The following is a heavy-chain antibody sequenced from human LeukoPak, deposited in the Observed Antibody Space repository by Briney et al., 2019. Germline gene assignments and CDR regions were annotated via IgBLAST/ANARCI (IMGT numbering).Heavy chain of an antibody. J-gene: IGHJ1*01. Sequence: TSETLSLTCTVSGASISSYYWSWVRQPPGKGLEWIGYIYYSGTTNYNPSLKSRVTISVDTSKNQFSLKLTSVTAADTAVYYCASRYSSGWGYFQHWGQGTLVTVSS. CDR3: ASRYSSGWGYFQH. V-gene: IGHV4-59*08. D-gene: IGHD6-19*01. CDR2: IYYSGTT. CDR1: GASISSYY.